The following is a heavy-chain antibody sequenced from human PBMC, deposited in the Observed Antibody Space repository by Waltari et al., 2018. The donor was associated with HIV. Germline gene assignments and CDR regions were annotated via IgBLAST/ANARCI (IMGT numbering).Heavy chain of an antibody. Sequence: QVQLQESGPGLVKPSETLSLTCAVSGYSISSGYYWGWIRQPPGKGLEWIGSIDHSGTTYYNPSLESRVIISVDTSKNQFSRKLISVTAADTAVYYCARDPVVGAAGNWFDPWGQGTLVSVSS. CDR1: GYSISSGYY. CDR2: IDHSGTT. CDR3: ARDPVVGAAGNWFDP. V-gene: IGHV4-38-2*01. J-gene: IGHJ5*02. D-gene: IGHD6-13*01.